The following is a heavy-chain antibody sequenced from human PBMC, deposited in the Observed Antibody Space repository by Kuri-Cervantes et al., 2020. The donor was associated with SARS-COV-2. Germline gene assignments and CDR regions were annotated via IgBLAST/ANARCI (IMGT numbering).Heavy chain of an antibody. Sequence: GGSLRLSCTASGFTFGDYAMSWFRQAPGKGLEWVGFIRSKAYGGTTEYAASVKGRLTISRDDSKSIAYLQMDSLNTEDSAVYSCTRAPSGSFFSYFDFWGQGTLVTVSS. V-gene: IGHV3-49*03. D-gene: IGHD1-26*01. J-gene: IGHJ4*02. CDR1: GFTFGDYA. CDR3: TRAPSGSFFSYFDF. CDR2: IRSKAYGGTT.